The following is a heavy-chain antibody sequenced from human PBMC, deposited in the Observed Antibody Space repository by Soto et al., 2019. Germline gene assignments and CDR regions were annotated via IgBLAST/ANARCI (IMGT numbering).Heavy chain of an antibody. Sequence: GASVKVSCKASGYTFTSYYMHWVRQAPGQGLEWMGIINPSGGSTSYAQKFQGRVTMTRDTSTSTVYMELSSLRSEDTAVYYCAENRLWSGYQHYGMDVWGQGTTVTVSS. J-gene: IGHJ6*02. CDR1: GYTFTSYY. CDR2: INPSGGST. V-gene: IGHV1-46*01. D-gene: IGHD3-3*01. CDR3: AENRLWSGYQHYGMDV.